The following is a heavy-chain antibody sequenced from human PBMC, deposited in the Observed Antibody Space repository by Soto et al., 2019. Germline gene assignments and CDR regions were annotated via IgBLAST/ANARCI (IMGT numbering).Heavy chain of an antibody. V-gene: IGHV4-30-2*01. Sequence: PSETLSLTCAVSGDSISSGAYSWTWMRQPPGKGLEWLGNIYHGGSTYYSPSLKSRVTISVDTSKNQFSLKLSSVTAADTAIYYCARGGSYSNWFDPWGQGTLVTVSS. J-gene: IGHJ5*02. CDR1: GDSISSGAYS. CDR2: IYHGGST. CDR3: ARGGSYSNWFDP. D-gene: IGHD3-22*01.